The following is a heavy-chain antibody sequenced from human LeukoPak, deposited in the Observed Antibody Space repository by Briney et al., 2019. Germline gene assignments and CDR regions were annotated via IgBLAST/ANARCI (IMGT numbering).Heavy chain of an antibody. D-gene: IGHD6-13*01. CDR3: ARDAPQVPAAGVLAS. CDR1: GFTVSDNY. Sequence: GGSLRLSCAASGFTVSDNYMSWVRQAPGKGLEWVSVMYSGGDTYYADSVKGRFTFSRDISRNTLYLQMNGLRTEDTAMYYCARDAPQVPAAGVLASWGQGTLVTVSS. V-gene: IGHV3-53*01. CDR2: MYSGGDT. J-gene: IGHJ5*02.